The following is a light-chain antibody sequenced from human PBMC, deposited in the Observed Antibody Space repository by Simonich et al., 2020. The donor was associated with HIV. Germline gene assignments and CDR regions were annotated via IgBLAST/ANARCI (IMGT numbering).Light chain of an antibody. CDR1: QSISSW. J-gene: IGKJ4*01. CDR3: QQYNSLWVT. Sequence: DTQMTQSPSTLSASVGDRVNITCRASQSISSWLAWYQQKPGKAPKLLIYKASSLESGVPSRFSGSGSGTEFTLTISSLQPDDFATYYCQQYNSLWVTFGGGTKVEIK. CDR2: KAS. V-gene: IGKV1-5*03.